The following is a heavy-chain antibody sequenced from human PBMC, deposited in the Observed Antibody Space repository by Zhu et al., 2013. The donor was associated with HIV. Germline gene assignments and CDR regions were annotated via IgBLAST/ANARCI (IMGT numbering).Heavy chain of an antibody. J-gene: IGHJ3*01. CDR3: ARGGGHVVVAVGTFDV. V-gene: IGHV1-69*09. CDR1: GVKLKYHA. CDR2: ILPALAST. D-gene: IGHD2-15*01. Sequence: QERLVQSGAELAKPGSSVRVSCQASGVKLKYHAISWIRQAPGQGLEWLGSILPALASTKYGRNFQGRVSFTADTSQNTVYMELTNLKPDDTAVFYXARGGGHVVVAVGTFDVWGQGTSVTVSP.